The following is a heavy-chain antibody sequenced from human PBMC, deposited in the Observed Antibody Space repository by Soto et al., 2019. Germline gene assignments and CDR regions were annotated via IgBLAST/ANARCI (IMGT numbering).Heavy chain of an antibody. CDR3: ARVWGGAFDI. CDR1: GGSFSGYD. D-gene: IGHD3-10*01. V-gene: IGHV4-34*01. CDR2: INHSGSS. Sequence: PSETLSLTCAVYGGSFSGYDWTWIRQPPGTGLEWIGEINHSGSSNYNPSLKSRVTISVDTSKNQFSLKLSSVTAADTAVYYCARVWGGAFDIWGQGTMVTVSS. J-gene: IGHJ3*02.